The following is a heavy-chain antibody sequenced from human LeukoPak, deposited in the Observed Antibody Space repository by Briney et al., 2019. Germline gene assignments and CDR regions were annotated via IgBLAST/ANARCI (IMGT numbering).Heavy chain of an antibody. CDR1: GGSIRNYY. D-gene: IGHD1-26*01. CDR2: IYYSGST. J-gene: IGHJ4*02. CDR3: ARVGGSYDNYVDY. Sequence: SETLSLTCTVSGGSIRNYYWSWIWQPPGKGLEWIGYIYYSGSTNYNPSLKSRVTISVDTSKNQFSLKLSSVTAADTAVYYCARVGGSYDNYVDYWGQGTLVTVSS. V-gene: IGHV4-59*12.